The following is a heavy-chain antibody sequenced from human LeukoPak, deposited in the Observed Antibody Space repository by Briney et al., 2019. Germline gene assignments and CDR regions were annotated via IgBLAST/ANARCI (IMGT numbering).Heavy chain of an antibody. CDR3: SSRTTGSDY. CDR1: GFTFDDYG. D-gene: IGHD1-1*01. J-gene: IGHJ4*02. V-gene: IGHV3-74*01. CDR2: INSDGSST. Sequence: GGSLRLSCAASGFTFDDYGMSWVRQAPGKGLVWVSRINSDGSSTSYADSVKGRFTISRDNAKNTLYLQMNSLRAEDTAVYYCSSRTTGSDYWGQGTLVTVSS.